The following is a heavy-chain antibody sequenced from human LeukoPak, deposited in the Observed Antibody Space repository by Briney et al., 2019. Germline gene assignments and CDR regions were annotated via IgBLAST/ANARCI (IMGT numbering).Heavy chain of an antibody. Sequence: GGSLRLSCAASGFTFSSYGMHWVRQAPGKGLELVAVTSYDESHKYFADSVKGRFTISRDTANNTLYLQMNSLRAEDTAVYYCAITQITMIVVVKDAFDIWGQGTMVTVSS. V-gene: IGHV3-30*19. D-gene: IGHD3-22*01. CDR1: GFTFSSYG. J-gene: IGHJ3*02. CDR3: AITQITMIVVVKDAFDI. CDR2: TSYDESHK.